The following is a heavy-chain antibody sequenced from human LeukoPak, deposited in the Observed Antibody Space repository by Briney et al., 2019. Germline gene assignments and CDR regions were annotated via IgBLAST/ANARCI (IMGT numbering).Heavy chain of an antibody. Sequence: GESLKISCKGSGYSFTSYWIGWVRQMPGKGLEWMGVIYPGDSDTRYSPSFQGQVTISADKSISTAYLQWSSLKASDTAMYYCARALYGSGSYYKNWFDPWGQGTLVTVSS. CDR3: ARALYGSGSYYKNWFDP. V-gene: IGHV5-51*01. D-gene: IGHD3-10*01. CDR1: GYSFTSYW. CDR2: IYPGDSDT. J-gene: IGHJ5*02.